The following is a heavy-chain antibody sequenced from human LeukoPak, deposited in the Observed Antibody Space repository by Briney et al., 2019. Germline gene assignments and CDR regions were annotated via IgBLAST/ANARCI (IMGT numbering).Heavy chain of an antibody. J-gene: IGHJ6*03. V-gene: IGHV1-8*01. CDR3: ARGAGSGSYGAYYYYMDV. Sequence: ASVKVSCKASGYTFTSYDINWVRQATGQGLEWMGWMNPNSGNTGYAQKFQGRVTMTRNASISTAYMELSSLRSEDTAVYYCARGAGSGSYGAYYYYMDVWGKGTTVTVSS. CDR2: MNPNSGNT. CDR1: GYTFTSYD. D-gene: IGHD3-10*01.